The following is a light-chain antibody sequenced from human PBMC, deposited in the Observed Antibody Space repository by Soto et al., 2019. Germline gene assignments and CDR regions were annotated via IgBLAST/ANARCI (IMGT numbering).Light chain of an antibody. V-gene: IGKV3-11*01. CDR3: QQRSTWPLT. J-gene: IGKJ4*01. CDR1: QSVSSY. CDR2: ETS. Sequence: EIVLTQSPATLSLSPGERVTLPCRASQSVSSYLAWYQQKPGQAPRLLIYETSNRATGIPARFSGSGSGTDFTLTISSLEPEDFAVYYCQQRSTWPLTFGGGTK.